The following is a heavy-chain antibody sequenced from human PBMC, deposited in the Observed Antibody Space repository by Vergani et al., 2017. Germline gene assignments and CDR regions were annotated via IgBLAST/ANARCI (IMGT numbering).Heavy chain of an antibody. V-gene: IGHV5-51*01. CDR2: IYPGDSDT. CDR1: GYSFTSYW. Sequence: EVQLVQSGAEVKKPGESLKISCKGSGYSFTSYWIGWVRQMPGKGLEWMGIIYPGDSDTRYSPSFQGQVTIAADKSISTSYLQWSSLKAYDTAMYYCARRNYDIVTGYVFDYWGQGTLGTVSS. J-gene: IGHJ4*02. CDR3: ARRNYDIVTGYVFDY. D-gene: IGHD3-9*01.